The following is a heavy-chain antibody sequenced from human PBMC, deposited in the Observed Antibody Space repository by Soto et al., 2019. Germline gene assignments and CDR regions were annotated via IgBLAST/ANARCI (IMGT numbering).Heavy chain of an antibody. CDR3: AKTQTFNGYYGGFDA. D-gene: IGHD3-3*01. J-gene: IGHJ4*02. Sequence: PGGSLRLSCSATGFSCAGYALTWFRQAPGKGLEWLSAVSGGGASTYYADSVRGRFSISRDVSGNMIYLQLNRLTAGDTATYYCAKTQTFNGYYGGFDAWGQGTRVTVSA. CDR1: GFSCAGYA. CDR2: VSGGGAST. V-gene: IGHV3-23*01.